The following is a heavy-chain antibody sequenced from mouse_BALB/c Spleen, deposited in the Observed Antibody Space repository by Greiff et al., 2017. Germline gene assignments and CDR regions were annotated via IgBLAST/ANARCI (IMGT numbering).Heavy chain of an antibody. CDR1: GYSITSGYY. J-gene: IGHJ3*01. CDR2: ISYDGSN. CDR3: ARAPYYRYDWFAY. V-gene: IGHV3-6*02. D-gene: IGHD2-14*01. Sequence: VQLKESGPGLVKPSQSLSLTCSVTGYSITSGYYWNWLRQFPGNKLEWMGYISYDGSNNYNPSLKNRISITRDTSKNQFFLKLNSVTTEDTATYYCARAPYYRYDWFAYWGQGTLVTVSA.